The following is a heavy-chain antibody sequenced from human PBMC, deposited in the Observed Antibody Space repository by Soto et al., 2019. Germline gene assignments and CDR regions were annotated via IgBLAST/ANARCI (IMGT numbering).Heavy chain of an antibody. CDR3: ARVAEPGGIAVAGTVNFDY. Sequence: GASVKVSCKASGYTFTSYGISWVRQAPGQGLEWMGWISAYNGNTNYAQKLQGRVTMTTDTSTSTAYMELRSLRSDDTAVYYCARVAEPGGIAVAGTVNFDYWGQGTLVTVSS. V-gene: IGHV1-18*01. CDR1: GYTFTSYG. D-gene: IGHD6-19*01. J-gene: IGHJ4*02. CDR2: ISAYNGNT.